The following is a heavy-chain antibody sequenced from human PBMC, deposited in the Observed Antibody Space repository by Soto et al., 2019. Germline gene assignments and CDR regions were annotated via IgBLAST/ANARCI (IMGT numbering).Heavy chain of an antibody. CDR3: ARDPFDYGDYENYYGMDV. Sequence: QVQLVQSGAEVKKPGASVKVSCKASGYTFTSYGISWVRHAPGQGLEWMGWISAYNGNTNYAQKLQGRVTMTTDTSTSTAYMELRSLRSDDTAVYYCARDPFDYGDYENYYGMDVWGQGTTVTVSS. J-gene: IGHJ6*02. V-gene: IGHV1-18*01. D-gene: IGHD4-17*01. CDR2: ISAYNGNT. CDR1: GYTFTSYG.